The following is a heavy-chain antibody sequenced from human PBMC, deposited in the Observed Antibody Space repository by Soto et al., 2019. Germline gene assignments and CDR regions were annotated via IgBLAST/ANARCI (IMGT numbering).Heavy chain of an antibody. Sequence: SGTPSLPCTVSCGSLRSFHWGWVRQPPGKGLEYIGYIYSSGSTNYNPSLKSRVTISLDTSKNQFSLKLSSVTAADTAVCYCARETYGDYVGYFDPWGQGTLVTVSS. D-gene: IGHD4-17*01. CDR2: IYSSGST. J-gene: IGHJ5*02. V-gene: IGHV4-59*12. CDR1: CGSLRSFH. CDR3: ARETYGDYVGYFDP.